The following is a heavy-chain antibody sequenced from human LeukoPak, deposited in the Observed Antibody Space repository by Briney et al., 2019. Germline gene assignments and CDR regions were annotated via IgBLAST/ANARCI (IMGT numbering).Heavy chain of an antibody. CDR1: GYTFTGYY. D-gene: IGHD5-24*01. J-gene: IGHJ4*02. CDR2: INPNSGGT. Sequence: ASVKVSCKASGYTFTGYYMHWVRQAPGQGLEWMGWINPNSGGTNYAQKFQGRVTMTRDTSISTAYMELSRLRSDDTAVYDCARDSVMATITLGYYFDYWGQGTLVTVSS. V-gene: IGHV1-2*02. CDR3: ARDSVMATITLGYYFDY.